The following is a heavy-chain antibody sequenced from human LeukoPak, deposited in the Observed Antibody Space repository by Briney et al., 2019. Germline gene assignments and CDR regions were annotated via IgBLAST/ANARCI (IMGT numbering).Heavy chain of an antibody. V-gene: IGHV4-59*01. CDR1: GGSISSYY. J-gene: IGHJ6*02. CDR2: IYYSGST. CDR3: ARAGSGWSCYYYAMDV. Sequence: SETLSLTCTVSGGSISSYYWSWIRQPPGKGLEWIGYIYYSGSTNYNPSLKSRVTTSVDTSKNQFSLKLSSVTAADTAVYYCARAGSGWSCYYYAMDVWGQGTTVTVSS. D-gene: IGHD6-19*01.